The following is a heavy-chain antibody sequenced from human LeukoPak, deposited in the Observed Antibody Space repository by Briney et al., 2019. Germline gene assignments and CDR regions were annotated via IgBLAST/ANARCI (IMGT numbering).Heavy chain of an antibody. V-gene: IGHV4-61*02. D-gene: IGHD6-19*01. CDR2: IYTSGST. CDR3: ARECPYSGDQWLGPTRYYFDY. CDR1: GGSISSGDYY. J-gene: IGHJ4*02. Sequence: ASETLSLTCTVSGGSISSGDYYWSWIRQPAGKGLEWIGRIYTSGSTNYNPSLKSRVTMSVDTSKNQFSLKLSFVTAADTAVYYCARECPYSGDQWLGPTRYYFDYWGQGTLVTVSS.